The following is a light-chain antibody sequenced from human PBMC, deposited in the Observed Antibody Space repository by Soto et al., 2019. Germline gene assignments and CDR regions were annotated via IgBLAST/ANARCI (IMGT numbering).Light chain of an antibody. CDR3: QQYNSWPPT. V-gene: IGKV3-15*01. J-gene: IGKJ4*01. CDR2: GAS. CDR1: QSINSN. Sequence: EIVMTQSPATLSVSPGERATLSCRASQSINSNLVWYQQKPGQTPRLLIYGASTRATDVPARFSGSGSGTEFTLTFSSLQSEDFAVYYCQQYNSWPPTFGGGTKVEIK.